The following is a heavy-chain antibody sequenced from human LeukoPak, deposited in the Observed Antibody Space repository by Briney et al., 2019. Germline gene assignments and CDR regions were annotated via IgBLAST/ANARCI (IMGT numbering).Heavy chain of an antibody. Sequence: GGSLRLSCAASGFIFSNYWMTWVRLAPGKGLEWLANIKQDGSEKYYVDSVKGRFTISRDNAKNTLYLQMNSLRAEDTAVYWCVKTMTGYFSDGFDIWGQGTMVTVSS. D-gene: IGHD3-9*01. J-gene: IGHJ3*02. CDR1: GFIFSNYW. CDR3: VKTMTGYFSDGFDI. CDR2: IKQDGSEK. V-gene: IGHV3-7*03.